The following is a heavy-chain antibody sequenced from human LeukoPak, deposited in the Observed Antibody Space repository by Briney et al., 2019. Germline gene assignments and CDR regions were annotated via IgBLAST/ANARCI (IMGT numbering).Heavy chain of an antibody. Sequence: PSETLSLTCAVYGGSFSGYYWSWIRQPPGKGLEWIGEINHSGSTNYNPSLKSRVTISVDTSKNQFSLKLSSVTAADTAVYYCARDTWGSGWFDPWGQGTLVTVSS. V-gene: IGHV4-34*01. CDR3: ARDTWGSGWFDP. D-gene: IGHD7-27*01. CDR1: GGSFSGYY. CDR2: INHSGST. J-gene: IGHJ5*02.